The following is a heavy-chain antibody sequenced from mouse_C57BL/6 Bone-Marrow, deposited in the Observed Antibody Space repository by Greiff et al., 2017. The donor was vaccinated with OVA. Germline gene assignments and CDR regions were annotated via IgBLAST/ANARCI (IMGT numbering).Heavy chain of an antibody. J-gene: IGHJ2*01. V-gene: IGHV5-6*01. Sequence: VQLQQSGGDLVKPGGSLKLSCAASGFTFSSYGMSWVRQTPDKRLEWVATISSGGSYTYYPDSVKGRFTISRDNAKNTLYLQMSSLKSEDTAMYYCARPAGLYFDYWGQGTTLTVSS. CDR3: ARPAGLYFDY. CDR2: ISSGGSYT. CDR1: GFTFSSYG.